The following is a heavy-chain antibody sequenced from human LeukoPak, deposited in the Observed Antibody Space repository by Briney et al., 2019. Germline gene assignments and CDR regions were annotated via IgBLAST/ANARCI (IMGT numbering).Heavy chain of an antibody. V-gene: IGHV4-34*01. CDR1: GFTFSSYA. CDR2: INHSGST. D-gene: IGHD3-22*01. J-gene: IGHJ4*02. CDR3: ARGLKSSGYYRLFDY. Sequence: GSLRLSCAASGFTFSSYAMHWVRQPPGKGLEWMGEINHSGSTNYNPSLKSRVTISVDTSKNQFSLKLSSVTAADTAVYYCARGLKSSGYYRLFDYWGQGTLVTVSS.